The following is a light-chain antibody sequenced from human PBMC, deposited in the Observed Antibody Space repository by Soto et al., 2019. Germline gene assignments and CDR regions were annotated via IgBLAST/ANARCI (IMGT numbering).Light chain of an antibody. Sequence: EIVLTQSPXTLSLSPGERATLSCRASQSISSYLAWYQQKPGQAPRLLISDASNRATGIPARFSGSGSGTDFTLIISSLEPEDFAVYYCQQRGDWPVTFGQGTRLEIK. V-gene: IGKV3-11*01. J-gene: IGKJ5*01. CDR2: DAS. CDR3: QQRGDWPVT. CDR1: QSISSY.